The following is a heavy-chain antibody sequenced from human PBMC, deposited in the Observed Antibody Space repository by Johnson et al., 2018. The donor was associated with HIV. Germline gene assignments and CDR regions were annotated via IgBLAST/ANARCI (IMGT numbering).Heavy chain of an antibody. CDR3: AKFFKGYNWKGDAFDI. Sequence: QVQLVESGGGVVQPGRSLRLSCAASGFTFSSYGMHWVRQAPGKGLEWVAVISYDGSKKYYADSVKGRFTISRDNSKNTLYLQMNSLRAEDTAVYYCAKFFKGYNWKGDAFDIWGQGTMVTVSS. CDR1: GFTFSSYG. D-gene: IGHD1-1*01. V-gene: IGHV3-30*18. CDR2: ISYDGSKK. J-gene: IGHJ3*02.